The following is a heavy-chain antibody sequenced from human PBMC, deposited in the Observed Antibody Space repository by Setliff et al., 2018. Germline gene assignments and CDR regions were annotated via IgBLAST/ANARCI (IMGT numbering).Heavy chain of an antibody. J-gene: IGHJ4*02. CDR1: GFSFSNYY. Sequence: GGSLRLSCVASGFSFSNYYMSWVRQAPGKGLEWVANIKEDGSEEYYADSVKGRFTISRDNAKNSLYLQMNSLRAEDMALYYCAKAGPRGWYYFDYWGQGTLVTVSS. CDR3: AKAGPRGWYYFDY. D-gene: IGHD2-15*01. V-gene: IGHV3-7*03. CDR2: IKEDGSEE.